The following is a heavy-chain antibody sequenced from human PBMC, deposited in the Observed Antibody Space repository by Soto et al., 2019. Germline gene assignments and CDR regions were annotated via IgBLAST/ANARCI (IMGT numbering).Heavy chain of an antibody. D-gene: IGHD6-13*01. CDR1: GYTFTSYG. V-gene: IGHV1-18*01. J-gene: IGHJ4*02. Sequence: QVQLVQSGAEVKKPGASVKVSCKASGYTFTSYGISWVRQAPGQGLEWMGWISAYNGNTNYAQKLQGRVTMTPDTSTSTAYMELRSLRSDDTAVYYCARDILLYSSSWSWASFDYWGQGTLVTVSS. CDR2: ISAYNGNT. CDR3: ARDILLYSSSWSWASFDY.